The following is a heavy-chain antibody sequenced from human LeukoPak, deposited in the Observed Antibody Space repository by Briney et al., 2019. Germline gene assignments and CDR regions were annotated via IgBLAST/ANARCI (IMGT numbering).Heavy chain of an antibody. D-gene: IGHD4-23*01. CDR1: GGTFSSYA. CDR2: IIPIFGTA. J-gene: IGHJ4*02. CDR3: ARQHYGGNSVPWDY. Sequence: RASVKVSCTASGGTFSSYAISWVRQAPGQGLEWMGGIIPIFGTANYAQNFQGRVTMTTDTSTSTAYMELRSLRSDDTAVYYCARQHYGGNSVPWDYWGQGTLVTVSS. V-gene: IGHV1-69*05.